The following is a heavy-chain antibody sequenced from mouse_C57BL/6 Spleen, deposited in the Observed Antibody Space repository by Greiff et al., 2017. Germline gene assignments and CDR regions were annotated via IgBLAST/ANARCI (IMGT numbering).Heavy chain of an antibody. Sequence: VQLQQSGPELVKPGASVKISCKASGYSFTSYYIHWVKQRPGQGLEWIGWSYPGSGNTKYNEKFKGKATLTADTSSSTAYMQLSSLTSEDSAVYYCARRYDYHWYFDVWGTGTTVTVSS. CDR3: ARRYDYHWYFDV. CDR1: GYSFTSYY. CDR2: SYPGSGNT. V-gene: IGHV1-66*01. D-gene: IGHD2-4*01. J-gene: IGHJ1*03.